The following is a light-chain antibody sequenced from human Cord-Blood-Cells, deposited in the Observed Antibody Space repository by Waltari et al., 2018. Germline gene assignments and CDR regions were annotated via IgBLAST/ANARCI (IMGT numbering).Light chain of an antibody. CDR3: QQYYSTPLT. V-gene: IGKV4-1*01. CDR1: QSVLYSSNNKNY. CDR2: WAS. Sequence: DIVMPQSPDSLSVSVGERATINCKSSQSVLYSSNNKNYLAWYQQKPGQPPKLLIYWASTRESGVPDRFSGSGSGTDFTLTISSLQAEDVAVYYCQQYYSTPLTFGGGTKVEIK. J-gene: IGKJ4*01.